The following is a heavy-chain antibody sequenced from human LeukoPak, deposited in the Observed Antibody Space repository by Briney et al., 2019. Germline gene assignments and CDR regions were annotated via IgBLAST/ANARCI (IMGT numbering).Heavy chain of an antibody. D-gene: IGHD7-27*01. CDR3: ARGANWGSPDY. CDR2: IYYSGTT. V-gene: IGHV4-59*01. J-gene: IGHJ4*02. Sequence: PSETLSLTSTVSGGSISSDYWSWIRQSPGKGLEWIGYIYYSGTTSYNPSLKSRVTISLDTSKNQFSLKLSSVTAADTAVYYCARGANWGSPDYWGQGTLVTVSS. CDR1: GGSISSDY.